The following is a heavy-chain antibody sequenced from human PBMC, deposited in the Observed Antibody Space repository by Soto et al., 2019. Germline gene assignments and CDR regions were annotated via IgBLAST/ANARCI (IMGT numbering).Heavy chain of an antibody. D-gene: IGHD6-6*01. V-gene: IGHV3-15*01. Sequence: ESGGGLVKPGGSLRLSCAASGFTFSNAWMSWVRQAPGKGLEWVGRIKSKTDGGTTDYAAPVKGRFTISRDDSKNTLYLQMNSLKNGDTAVYYCTPDGEPYSSSVWGSDYWGQGTLVTVSS. CDR3: TPDGEPYSSSVWGSDY. CDR2: IKSKTDGGTT. J-gene: IGHJ4*02. CDR1: GFTFSNAW.